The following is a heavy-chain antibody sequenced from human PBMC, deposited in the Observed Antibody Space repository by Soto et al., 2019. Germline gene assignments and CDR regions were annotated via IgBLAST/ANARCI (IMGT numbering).Heavy chain of an antibody. Sequence: SETLSLTSAVYGKSFSGYYWSWFRQPPGKGLEWIGEINHSGSTNYNPSLKSRVTISVDTSKNQFSLKLSSVTAADTAVYYCARGKGTVTTIDQSGMDVWGQGTTVT. J-gene: IGHJ6*02. V-gene: IGHV4-34*01. CDR3: ARGKGTVTTIDQSGMDV. CDR1: GKSFSGYY. CDR2: INHSGST. D-gene: IGHD4-17*01.